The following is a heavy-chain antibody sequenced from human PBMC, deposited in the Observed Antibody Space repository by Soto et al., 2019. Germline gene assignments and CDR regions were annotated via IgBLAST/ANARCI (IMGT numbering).Heavy chain of an antibody. CDR2: INPSGGST. D-gene: IGHD2-15*01. V-gene: IGHV1-46*01. CDR1: GYTFTSSY. Sequence: GASVKVSCKASGYTFTSSYMHWVRQAPGQGLEWMGIINPSGGSTSYAQKFQGRVTMTRDTSTSTVYMELSSLRSEDTAVYYCARVYCSGGSCYGIDYRGQGTLVTVSS. CDR3: ARVYCSGGSCYGIDY. J-gene: IGHJ4*02.